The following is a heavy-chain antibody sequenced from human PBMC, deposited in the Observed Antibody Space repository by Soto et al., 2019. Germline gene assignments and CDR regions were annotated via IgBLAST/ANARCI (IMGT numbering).Heavy chain of an antibody. V-gene: IGHV4-39*01. CDR1: GSSINSSGYY. Sequence: SETLSLTSTVSGSSINSSGYYWGWILKPQGKGLEWIERIYYSGSSYYNPPLKCRVTISVHTSKNQFSLKLSSVTAADTAVYYCARRHSNYGGYYFDYWGQGTLVTVSS. CDR3: ARRHSNYGGYYFDY. CDR2: IYYSGSS. D-gene: IGHD4-4*01. J-gene: IGHJ4*02.